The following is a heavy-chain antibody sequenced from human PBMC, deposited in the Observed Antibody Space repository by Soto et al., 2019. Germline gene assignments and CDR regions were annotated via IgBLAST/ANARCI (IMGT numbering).Heavy chain of an antibody. CDR1: GYSCTSDW. J-gene: IGHJ6*02. Sequence: GGALKISCKESGYSCTSDWIAGVRQNRGKGLEWMGIIYSGDSDTRCSPSFQGQVTISADKSISTAYLQWRRLKASDTAMYSCARHAPPYSSSWYGMDVWGQGTTVTVS. CDR3: ARHAPPYSSSWYGMDV. CDR2: IYSGDSDT. V-gene: IGHV5-51*01. D-gene: IGHD6-13*01.